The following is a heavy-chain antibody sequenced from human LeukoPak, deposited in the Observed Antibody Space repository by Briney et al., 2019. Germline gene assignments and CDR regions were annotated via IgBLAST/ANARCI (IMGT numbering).Heavy chain of an antibody. Sequence: GGSLRLSCAASGFTFSSYTMNWVRQAPGKGLEWVSSISSSSSYIYYADSVKGRFTISRDNAKNSLYLEMNSLRAEDTAVYYCARVEAYYDFWSGYYTYYFDYWGQGTLVTVSS. CDR3: ARVEAYYDFWSGYYTYYFDY. V-gene: IGHV3-21*01. J-gene: IGHJ4*02. CDR2: ISSSSSYI. CDR1: GFTFSSYT. D-gene: IGHD3-3*01.